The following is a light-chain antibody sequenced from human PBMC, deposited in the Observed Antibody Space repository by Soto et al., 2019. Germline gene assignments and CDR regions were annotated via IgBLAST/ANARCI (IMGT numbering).Light chain of an antibody. V-gene: IGLV2-11*01. CDR2: DVS. J-gene: IGLJ1*01. CDR1: SSDVGGYNY. Sequence: QSVLTQPRSVSGSPGQSVTISCTGTSSDVGGYNYVSWYQQHPGKAPKLMIYDVSKRPSGVPDRFSGSKSGNTASLTISGLQAEDEANNYCCSYAGSYTYYVFGTGTKVTVL. CDR3: CSYAGSYTYYV.